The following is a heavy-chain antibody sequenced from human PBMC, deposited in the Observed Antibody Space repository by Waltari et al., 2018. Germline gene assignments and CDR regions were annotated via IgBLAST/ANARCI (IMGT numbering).Heavy chain of an antibody. V-gene: IGHV3-30*02. J-gene: IGHJ4*02. D-gene: IGHD1-26*01. Sequence: QVQLVESGGGVVQPGGSRSLSCAAAGFTFSSYGMHWVRQAPGKGLEWLAFIRYDGSDKYYADSVKGQFTISRDNSKNTLYLQMNSLRAEDTAVYHCARRGQIGSYSFDSWGQGALVTVSS. CDR1: GFTFSSYG. CDR2: IRYDGSDK. CDR3: ARRGQIGSYSFDS.